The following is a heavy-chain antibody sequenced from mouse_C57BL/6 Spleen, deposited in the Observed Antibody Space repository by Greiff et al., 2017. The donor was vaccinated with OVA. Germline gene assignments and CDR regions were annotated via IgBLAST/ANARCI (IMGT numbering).Heavy chain of an antibody. CDR1: GYTFTDYE. V-gene: IGHV1-15*01. CDR2: IDPETGGT. Sequence: LQESGAELVRPGASVTLSCKASGYTFTDYEMHWVKQTPVHGLEWIGAIDPETGGTAYNQKFKGKAILTADKSSSTAYMELRSLTSEDSAVYYCTRGVTSDYWGQGTTLTVSS. J-gene: IGHJ2*01. CDR3: TRGVTSDY. D-gene: IGHD2-2*01.